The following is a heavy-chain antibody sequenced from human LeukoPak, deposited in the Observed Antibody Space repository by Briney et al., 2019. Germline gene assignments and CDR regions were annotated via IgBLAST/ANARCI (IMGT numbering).Heavy chain of an antibody. Sequence: GGSLRLSCAASGFTFTSYAFHWVRQAPGKGLEWVAAISYDGGNKLYADSVKGRFTIFRDNSKNTVYLQMTSLRAEDTAVFFCARVDSSGWLIYGMDVWGQGTTVIVSS. J-gene: IGHJ6*02. CDR1: GFTFTSYA. D-gene: IGHD6-19*01. CDR3: ARVDSSGWLIYGMDV. V-gene: IGHV3-30-3*01. CDR2: ISYDGGNK.